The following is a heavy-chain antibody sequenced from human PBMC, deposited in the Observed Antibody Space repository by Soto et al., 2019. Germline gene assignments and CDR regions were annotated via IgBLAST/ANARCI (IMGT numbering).Heavy chain of an antibody. CDR1: GYTLTSFG. CDR3: AKDVYGNNDGDDFDI. J-gene: IGHJ3*02. V-gene: IGHV1-18*01. CDR2: NSPYNGRT. D-gene: IGHD4-17*01. Sequence: QAQLVQSGGEVKKPGASVKVSCKASGYTLTSFGITWVRQAPGQGLEWMGWNSPYNGRTDYAQKFQGRVTMTTDTATSTAYMELRSLRSDDTAVYYCAKDVYGNNDGDDFDIWGQGTMVTVSS.